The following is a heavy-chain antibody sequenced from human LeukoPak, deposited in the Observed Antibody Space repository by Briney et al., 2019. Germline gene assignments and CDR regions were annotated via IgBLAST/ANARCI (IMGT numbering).Heavy chain of an antibody. CDR2: INHSGST. J-gene: IGHJ3*02. Sequence: SETLSLTCAVYGGSFSNYYWSWIRQPPGKGLEWIGEINHSGSTNYNPPLKSRVTISVDTSKNQFSLKLSSVTAADTAVYYCARSYSSGWLDAFDIWGQGTMVTVSS. D-gene: IGHD6-19*01. CDR3: ARSYSSGWLDAFDI. V-gene: IGHV4-34*01. CDR1: GGSFSNYY.